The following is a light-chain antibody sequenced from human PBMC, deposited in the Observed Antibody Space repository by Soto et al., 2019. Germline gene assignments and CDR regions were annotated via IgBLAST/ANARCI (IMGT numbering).Light chain of an antibody. CDR2: GAS. J-gene: IGKJ5*01. V-gene: IGKV3-20*01. Sequence: EFVVTQSPATLSVSPGERATLSCRASQSVSSSYLAWYQQKPGQAPRLLIYGASSRATGIPDRFSGSGSGTDFTLTISRLETEDFAVFYCQQYGTSEIILGQGTRLE. CDR3: QQYGTSEII. CDR1: QSVSSSY.